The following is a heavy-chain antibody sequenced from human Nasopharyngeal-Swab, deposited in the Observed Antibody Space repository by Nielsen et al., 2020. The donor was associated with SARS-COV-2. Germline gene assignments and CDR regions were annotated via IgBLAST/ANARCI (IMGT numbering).Heavy chain of an antibody. CDR3: ARVGSGYGYIDS. D-gene: IGHD5-12*01. Sequence: SATLSLTCTVSGGSILNYYWSWIRQPPGKGLEYIGYIYYSGNTNYNPSLKSRVTISVDTSKNQFSLKLNSVTAADTAVYYCARVGSGYGYIDSWGQGILVTVSS. CDR2: IYYSGNT. J-gene: IGHJ4*02. V-gene: IGHV4-59*01. CDR1: GGSILNYY.